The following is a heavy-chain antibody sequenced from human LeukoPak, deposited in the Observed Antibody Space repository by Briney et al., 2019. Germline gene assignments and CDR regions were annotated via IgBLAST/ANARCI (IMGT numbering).Heavy chain of an antibody. CDR1: GFTFSSYE. V-gene: IGHV3-48*03. D-gene: IGHD6-19*01. Sequence: GGSLRLSCAASGFTFSSYEMNWVRQAPGKGLEWVSCISSSGSTIYYADSVKGRFTISRDNAKNSLYLQMYSLRAEDTAFYYCARGLPRGSGWSHYYGLDVWGQGTTVTVSS. J-gene: IGHJ6*02. CDR3: ARGLPRGSGWSHYYGLDV. CDR2: ISSSGSTI.